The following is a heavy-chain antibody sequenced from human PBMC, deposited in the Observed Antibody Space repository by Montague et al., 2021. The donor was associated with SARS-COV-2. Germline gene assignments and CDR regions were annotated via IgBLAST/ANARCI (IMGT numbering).Heavy chain of an antibody. CDR2: INHSGST. CDR1: GGSFSGYY. V-gene: IGHV4-34*01. J-gene: IGHJ4*02. CDR3: ARGSRQWLVRPPHYYYFDY. Sequence: SETRSLTCAVYGGSFSGYYWSWIRQPPGKGLEWIGEINHSGSTNYNPSXXSRVTISVDTSKNQFSLKLSSVTAADTAVYYCARGSRQWLVRPPHYYYFDYWGQGTLVTVSS. D-gene: IGHD6-19*01.